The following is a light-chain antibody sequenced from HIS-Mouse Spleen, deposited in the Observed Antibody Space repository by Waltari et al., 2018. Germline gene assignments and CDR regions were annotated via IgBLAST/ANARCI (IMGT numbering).Light chain of an antibody. CDR1: KGISNY. Sequence: DIQMTQSPSSLSPSVGDRVTITCRASKGISNYLAWYQHKPWKVPTLRIYAASTLQSGVPSRFSGSGAGTDFTLTISSLQPEDVATYYCQKYNSAPQTFGQGTKVEIK. CDR2: AAS. V-gene: IGKV1-27*01. CDR3: QKYNSAPQT. J-gene: IGKJ1*01.